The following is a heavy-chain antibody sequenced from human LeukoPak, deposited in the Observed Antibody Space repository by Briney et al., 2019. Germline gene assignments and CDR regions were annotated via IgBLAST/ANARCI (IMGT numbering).Heavy chain of an antibody. D-gene: IGHD3-22*01. V-gene: IGHV3-33*01. CDR1: GFTFRSYD. J-gene: IGHJ3*02. Sequence: PGRSLRLSCAASGFTFRSYDMHWVRPAPGKGLELVAVVWYDESNKYYVDAVKGRFTIPRDNSKNTLYLQMNSLRVEDTALYYCAREDSSGAFDIWGQGTMVTVSS. CDR2: VWYDESNK. CDR3: AREDSSGAFDI.